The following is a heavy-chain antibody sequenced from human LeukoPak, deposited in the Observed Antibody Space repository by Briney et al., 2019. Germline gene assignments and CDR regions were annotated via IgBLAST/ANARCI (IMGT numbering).Heavy chain of an antibody. V-gene: IGHV3-11*01. CDR1: GFTFSDYY. D-gene: IGHD3-22*01. CDR3: AKGDYYDSSGYLDY. CDR2: ISSSGSTI. Sequence: PGGSLRLSCAASGFTFSDYYMSWIRQAPGKGLEWVSYISSSGSTIYYADSVKGRFTISRDNSKNTLYLQMNSLRAEDTAVYYCAKGDYYDSSGYLDYWGQGTLVTVSS. J-gene: IGHJ4*02.